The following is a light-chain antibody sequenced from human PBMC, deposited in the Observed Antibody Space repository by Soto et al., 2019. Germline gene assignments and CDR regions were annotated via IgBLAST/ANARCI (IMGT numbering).Light chain of an antibody. CDR3: QQSYSIPWT. CDR1: QSISSY. CDR2: AAS. V-gene: IGKV1-39*01. J-gene: IGKJ1*01. Sequence: DIQMTQSPSSLSASVGDRVTITCRASQSISSYLNWYQQKPGKAPKLLIYAASSFQSGVPSSFSGSGSGTDFTLTISSLQPEDFATYYCQQSYSIPWTFGQGTKVEAK.